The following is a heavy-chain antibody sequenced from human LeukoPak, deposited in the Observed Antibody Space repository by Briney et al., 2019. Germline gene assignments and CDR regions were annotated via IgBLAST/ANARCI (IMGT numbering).Heavy chain of an antibody. J-gene: IGHJ4*02. CDR3: AKDFTDYDILTGYSDY. Sequence: GGSLRLSCAASGFTFSRYWMNWVRQAPGKGLEWVAKIKQDGSEKYYVDSVGGRFTISRDNAKNSLYLQMNSLRAEDTAVYYCAKDFTDYDILTGYSDYWGQGTLVTVSS. CDR1: GFTFSRYW. D-gene: IGHD3-9*01. V-gene: IGHV3-7*01. CDR2: IKQDGSEK.